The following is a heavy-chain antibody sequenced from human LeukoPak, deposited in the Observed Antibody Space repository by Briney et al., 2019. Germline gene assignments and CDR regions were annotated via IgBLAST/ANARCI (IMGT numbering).Heavy chain of an antibody. D-gene: IGHD3-22*01. V-gene: IGHV3-23*01. CDR3: AKDGDSSGAVGY. CDR1: GFTFSSYA. Sequence: GESLKISCKGSGFTFSSYAMSWVRQAPGKGLEWVSGISGSGGSTYYADSVKGRFTISRDNSKNTLYLQMNNLRAEDTAVYYCAKDGDSSGAVGYWGQGTLVTVSS. CDR2: ISGSGGST. J-gene: IGHJ4*02.